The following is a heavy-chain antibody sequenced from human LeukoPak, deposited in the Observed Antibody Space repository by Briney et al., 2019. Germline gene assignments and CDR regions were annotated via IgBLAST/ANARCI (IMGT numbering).Heavy chain of an antibody. CDR3: TTESSGYITDY. J-gene: IGHJ4*02. CDR1: GFTFSNAW. Sequence: GGSLRLSCAASGFTFSNAWMSWVREAPGKGLEWVGRIKSKTDGGTTDYAAPVKGRFTISRDDSKNTLYLQMNSLKTEDTAVYYCTTESSGYITDYWGQGTLVTVSS. CDR2: IKSKTDGGTT. V-gene: IGHV3-15*01. D-gene: IGHD3-22*01.